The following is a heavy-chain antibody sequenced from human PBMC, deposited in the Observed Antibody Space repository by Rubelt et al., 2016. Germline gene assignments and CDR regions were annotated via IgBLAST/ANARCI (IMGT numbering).Heavy chain of an antibody. D-gene: IGHD7-27*01. CDR2: IYHTGST. V-gene: IGHV4-61*01. CDR3: ARREVSGYVDS. CDR1: GGSVSSDSYF. J-gene: IGHJ4*02. Sequence: QVQLQESGPGLVKPSETLSLTCTVSGGSVSSDSYFWSWIRQPPGKGLEWIGYIYHTGSTNYNTSLKSRVTVSIDTSKKQFSLKVSVGTAADTAVYYCARREVSGYVDSWGRGTLVTVSS.